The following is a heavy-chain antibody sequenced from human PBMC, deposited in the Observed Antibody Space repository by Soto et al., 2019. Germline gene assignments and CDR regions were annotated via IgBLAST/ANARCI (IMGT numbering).Heavy chain of an antibody. CDR2: ISSSGSII. CDR1: GFTFSDYY. Sequence: PGGSLRLSSAASGFTFSDYYMSWIRQAPGKGLEWVSYISSSGSIIYYADSVKGRFTISRDNARNSLYLQLNSLRAEDTGVYYCARDQGYYDSSGYFDYWGQGTLVTVSS. D-gene: IGHD3-22*01. J-gene: IGHJ4*02. CDR3: ARDQGYYDSSGYFDY. V-gene: IGHV3-11*01.